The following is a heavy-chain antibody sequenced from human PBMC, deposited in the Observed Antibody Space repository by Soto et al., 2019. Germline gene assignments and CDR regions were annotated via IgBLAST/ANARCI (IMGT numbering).Heavy chain of an antibody. D-gene: IGHD3-10*01. J-gene: IGHJ4*02. CDR1: GFPFGDDV. CDR2: ILHDGNNK. Sequence: PGGSLRLSCAASGFPFGDDVMLWVRQAPGKGLEWVAIILHDGNNKYYADSVKGRFTISRDNSKNTLYLQMNSLRTEDTAVYYCARDDEGGSYCDLGYWGQGT. CDR3: ARDDEGGSYCDLGY. V-gene: IGHV3-30-3*01.